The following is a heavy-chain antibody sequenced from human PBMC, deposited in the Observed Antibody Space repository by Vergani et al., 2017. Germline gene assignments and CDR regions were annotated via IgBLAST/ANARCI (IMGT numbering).Heavy chain of an antibody. CDR1: GFTFSSYG. V-gene: IGHV3-33*01. D-gene: IGHD6-6*01. CDR2: IWYDGSNK. J-gene: IGHJ4*02. Sequence: QVQLVESGGGVVQPGRSLRLSCAVSGFTFSSYGMHWVRQAPGKGLEWVAVIWYDGSNKYYADSVKGRFTISRDNSKNTLYLQMNSLRAEDTAVYYCARDPGVEHLVPNYFDYWDQETLVTVSS. CDR3: ARDPGVEHLVPNYFDY.